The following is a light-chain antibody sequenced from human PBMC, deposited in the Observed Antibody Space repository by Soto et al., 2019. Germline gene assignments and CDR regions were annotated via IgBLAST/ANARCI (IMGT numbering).Light chain of an antibody. V-gene: IGKV3-20*01. CDR3: QQYVWSPPFS. CDR1: QTIDNNL. J-gene: IGKJ3*01. CDR2: GAS. Sequence: IVLTQSPGTLSLSPRERATLSCRASQTIDNNLLAWYQHKPGQAPRLLFYGASTRATGIPDRFRGSGSGTDFTLTISRLEPDDFAVYYCQQYVWSPPFSFGPGTKVDIK.